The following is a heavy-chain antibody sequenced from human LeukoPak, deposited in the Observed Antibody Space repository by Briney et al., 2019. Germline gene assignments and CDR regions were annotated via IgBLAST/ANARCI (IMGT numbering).Heavy chain of an antibody. J-gene: IGHJ5*02. V-gene: IGHV3-74*01. D-gene: IGHD2-15*01. CDR2: INSDGSST. CDR1: GFTFSSYW. CDR3: ARVDGGSCYGS. Sequence: PGGSLRLSCAASGFTFSSYWMHWVRQAPGKGLVWVSRINSDGSSTRYADSVKGRFTISRDNTKNTLYLQMNSLRAEDTAVYYCARVDGGSCYGSWGQGTLVTVSS.